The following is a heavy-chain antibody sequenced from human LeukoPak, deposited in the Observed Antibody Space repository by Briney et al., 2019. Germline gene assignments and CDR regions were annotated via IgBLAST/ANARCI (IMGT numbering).Heavy chain of an antibody. CDR1: GYTFTSYA. CDR3: ARVGSSGYYPGRVEY. Sequence: ASVKVSCKASGYTFTSYAMHWVRQAPGQRLEWMGWINAGNGNTKYSQKFQGRVTITRDRSASTAYMELSSLRSEDTAVYYCARVGSSGYYPGRVEYWGQGTLVTVSS. D-gene: IGHD3-22*01. V-gene: IGHV1-3*01. CDR2: INAGNGNT. J-gene: IGHJ4*02.